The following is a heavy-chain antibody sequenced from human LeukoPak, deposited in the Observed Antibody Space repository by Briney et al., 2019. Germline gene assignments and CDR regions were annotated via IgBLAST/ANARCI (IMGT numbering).Heavy chain of an antibody. CDR1: GYTFTSYG. J-gene: IGHJ5*02. CDR2: ISAYNGNT. CDR3: ARDPHIAAAGYNWFDP. V-gene: IGHV1-18*04. Sequence: GASVKVSCKASGYTFTSYGISWVRQAPGQGLEWMGWISAYNGNTNYAQKLQGRVTMTTDTSTSTAYMELRSLGSDDTAVYYCARDPHIAAAGYNWFDPWGQGTLVTVSS. D-gene: IGHD6-13*01.